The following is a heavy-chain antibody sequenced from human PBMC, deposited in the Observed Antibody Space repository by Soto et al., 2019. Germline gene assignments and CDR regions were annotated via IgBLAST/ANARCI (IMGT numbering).Heavy chain of an antibody. CDR3: AREYFSPHFFSGWWADTIRYFQH. V-gene: IGHV1-46*03. J-gene: IGHJ1*01. CDR2: INPSGGST. D-gene: IGHD6-19*01. Sequence: ASVKAFCKAPGCTFTSYYMHWVRQAPGQGLEWMGIINPSGGSTSYAQKFQGRVTMTRDTSTSTVYMELSSLRSEDTAVCYCAREYFSPHFFSGWWADTIRYFQHWGQGTLVTSPQ. CDR1: GCTFTSYY.